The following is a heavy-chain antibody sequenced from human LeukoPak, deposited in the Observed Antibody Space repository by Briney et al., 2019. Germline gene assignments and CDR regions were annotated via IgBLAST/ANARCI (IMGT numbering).Heavy chain of an antibody. CDR2: INSDGSTT. D-gene: IGHD1-26*01. J-gene: IGHJ5*02. CDR3: ARGLVGGSAS. V-gene: IGHV3-74*01. Sequence: GGSLRLSCAASGFTFSSYNMNWVRQAPGKGLVWVSRINSDGSTTNYADSVKGRFTTSRDNAKNTLYLQMNSLRDEDTAVYYCARGLVGGSASWGQGTLVTVSS. CDR1: GFTFSSYN.